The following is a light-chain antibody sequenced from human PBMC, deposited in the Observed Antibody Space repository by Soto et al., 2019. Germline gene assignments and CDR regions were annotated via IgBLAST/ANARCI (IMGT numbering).Light chain of an antibody. CDR3: SSHTISGPYV. Sequence: HSALTQPASVSGSPGQSITISCTGTSSDVGAYVSWYQQHPGKAPKLMIYDVSNRPSGVSNRFSGSKSGNTASLTISGLQAVDEADYYCSSHTISGPYVFGTGTKLTVL. CDR1: SSDVGAY. J-gene: IGLJ1*01. CDR2: DVS. V-gene: IGLV2-14*01.